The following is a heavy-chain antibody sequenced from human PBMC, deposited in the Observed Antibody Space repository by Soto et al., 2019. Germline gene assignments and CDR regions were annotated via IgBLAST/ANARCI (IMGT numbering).Heavy chain of an antibody. CDR1: GFTFKTYD. CDR2: ITTSSAYI. V-gene: IGHV3-21*01. J-gene: IGHJ5*02. D-gene: IGHD2-21*01. Sequence: EVQLVESGGGLVKPGGSLRLSCAASGFTFKTYDMNWVRQAPGKGLEWVSSITTSSAYIYYADSLKGRITISRDNAKNSRSLQMNSLRAEDTAVYYCVRSGTARLLRHSWFDTWGQGTLVTVSS. CDR3: VRSGTARLLRHSWFDT.